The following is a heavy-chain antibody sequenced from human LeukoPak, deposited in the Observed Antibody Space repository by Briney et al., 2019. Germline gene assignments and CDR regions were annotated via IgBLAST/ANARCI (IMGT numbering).Heavy chain of an antibody. D-gene: IGHD3-3*01. Sequence: GGSLRLSCAASGFTVSSNYMSWVRQAPGKGLEWVSVIYSGGNTYYADSVKGRFTISRDNSKNTLYLQMNSLRAEDTAVYYCASGFWSGYYSPPYYWGQGTLVTVSS. J-gene: IGHJ4*02. CDR1: GFTVSSNY. V-gene: IGHV3-66*01. CDR2: IYSGGNT. CDR3: ASGFWSGYYSPPYY.